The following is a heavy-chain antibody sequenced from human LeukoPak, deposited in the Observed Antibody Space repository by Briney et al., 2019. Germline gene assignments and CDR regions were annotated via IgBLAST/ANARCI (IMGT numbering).Heavy chain of an antibody. CDR3: AKRLGDY. D-gene: IGHD3-10*01. CDR1: GFTFSSYG. V-gene: IGHV3-30*18. CDR2: ISYDGSNK. J-gene: IGHJ4*02. Sequence: GRSLRLSCAASGFTFSSYGMHWVRQAPGKGLEWVAVISYDGSNKYYADSVKGRFTISRDNSKNTLYLQMNSLRAEDTAVYYCAKRLGDYWGQGTLVTVSS.